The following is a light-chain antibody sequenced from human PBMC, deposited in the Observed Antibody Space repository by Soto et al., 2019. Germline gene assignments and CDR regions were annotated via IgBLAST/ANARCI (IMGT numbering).Light chain of an antibody. CDR1: SSNIGSNT. J-gene: IGLJ1*01. CDR2: SHN. V-gene: IGLV1-44*01. CDR3: AAWDDSLNGYV. Sequence: QSVLTQPPSASGTPGQRVTISCSGSSSNIGSNTVNWYQQLPGTAPKLLICSHNRRPSGVPDRFSGSKSVTSASLAISGLQSEDEADYYCAAWDDSLNGYVFGTGTKLTVL.